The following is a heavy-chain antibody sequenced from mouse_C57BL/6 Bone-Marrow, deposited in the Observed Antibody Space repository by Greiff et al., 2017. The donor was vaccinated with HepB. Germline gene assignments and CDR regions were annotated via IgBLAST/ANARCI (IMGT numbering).Heavy chain of an antibody. D-gene: IGHD2-1*01. CDR3: TNGNPYYYAMDY. J-gene: IGHJ4*01. CDR1: GFNIKDDY. V-gene: IGHV14-4*01. Sequence: EVKLMESGAELVRPGASVKLSCTASGFNIKDDYMHWVKQRPEQGLEWIGWIDPENGDTEYASKFQGKATITADTSSNTAYLQLSGLTSEDTAVYYCTNGNPYYYAMDYWGQGTSVTVSS. CDR2: IDPENGDT.